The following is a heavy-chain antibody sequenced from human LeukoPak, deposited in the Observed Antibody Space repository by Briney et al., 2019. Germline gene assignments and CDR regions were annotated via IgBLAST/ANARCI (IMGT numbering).Heavy chain of an antibody. J-gene: IGHJ6*03. D-gene: IGHD2-15*01. CDR1: GYSISSGYY. CDR2: TYHSVST. V-gene: IGHV4-38-2*01. Sequence: PSETLSLTCAVSGYSISSGYYWGWIRQPPGKGLEWIGNTYHSVSTYYNPSLKSRVTMSVDTSENQFSLKLSSVTAADTAVYYCARVIRHCSGGTCSNDYYYYMDVWGKGTTVIVSS. CDR3: ARVIRHCSGGTCSNDYYYYMDV.